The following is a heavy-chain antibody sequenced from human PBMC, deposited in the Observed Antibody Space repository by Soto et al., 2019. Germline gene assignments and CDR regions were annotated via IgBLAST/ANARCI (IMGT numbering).Heavy chain of an antibody. Sequence: GGSLRLSCAASGFTFSSFAMSWVRQAPGKGLEWVSAISGSGGDTYYADSVEGRFTISRDNSKNTLYLQVNSLRAEDTAVYYCASSSGGYCSGTRCYSVYWGQGTLVTVSS. D-gene: IGHD2-2*01. V-gene: IGHV3-23*01. CDR2: ISGSGGDT. J-gene: IGHJ4*02. CDR3: ASSSGGYCSGTRCYSVY. CDR1: GFTFSSFA.